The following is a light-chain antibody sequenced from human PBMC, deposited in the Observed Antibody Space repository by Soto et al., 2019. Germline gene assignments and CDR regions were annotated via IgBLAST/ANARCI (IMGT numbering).Light chain of an antibody. CDR1: QSISTW. Sequence: DIQMTQSPSTLSASVGARVTITCRASQSISTWLAWYQQKPGKAPKLLIFEATTLETGVPSRFSGSGSGTDFTPTITSLQPDDLATYYCQQYSTYWTFGQGTKVEVK. CDR3: QQYSTYWT. J-gene: IGKJ1*01. V-gene: IGKV1-5*01. CDR2: EAT.